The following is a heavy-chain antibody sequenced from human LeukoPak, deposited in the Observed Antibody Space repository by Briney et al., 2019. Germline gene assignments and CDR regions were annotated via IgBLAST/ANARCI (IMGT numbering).Heavy chain of an antibody. CDR2: ISYDGSNK. V-gene: IGHV3-30*04. Sequence: GGSLRLSCAASGFTFSSYAMHWVRQAPGKGLEWVAVISYDGSNKYYADSVKGRFTISRDNSKNTLYLQMNSLRAEDTAVYYCARDGPAADLYYFDYWGQGTLVTVSS. J-gene: IGHJ4*02. CDR3: ARDGPAADLYYFDY. D-gene: IGHD6-13*01. CDR1: GFTFSSYA.